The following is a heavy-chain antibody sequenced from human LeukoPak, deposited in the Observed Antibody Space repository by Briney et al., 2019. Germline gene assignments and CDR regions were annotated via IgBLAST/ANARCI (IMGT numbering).Heavy chain of an antibody. CDR2: ISSSSRYI. J-gene: IGHJ6*03. CDR3: ARWVSSYYYMDV. Sequence: GGSLRLSCAASGFTFSSYSMNWVRQAPGKGLEWVSSISSSSRYIYYADSVKGRFTISRDNAKHSLYLQMNSRRAEDTAVYYCARWVSSYYYMDVWGKGTTVTVSS. V-gene: IGHV3-21*01. D-gene: IGHD2/OR15-2a*01. CDR1: GFTFSSYS.